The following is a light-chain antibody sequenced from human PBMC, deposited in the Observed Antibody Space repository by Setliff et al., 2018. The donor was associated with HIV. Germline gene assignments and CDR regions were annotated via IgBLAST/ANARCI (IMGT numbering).Light chain of an antibody. CDR1: SSDIGGYNY. V-gene: IGLV2-14*03. CDR3: CSYTTSITYV. J-gene: IGLJ1*01. Sequence: QSVLAQPASVSGSPGQSITISCTGTSSDIGGYNYVSWYQQHPGKAPKLMIYDVSNRPSGVSDRFSGSKSGNTAPLTISGLQAEDEADYYCCSYTTSITYVFGTGTKV. CDR2: DVS.